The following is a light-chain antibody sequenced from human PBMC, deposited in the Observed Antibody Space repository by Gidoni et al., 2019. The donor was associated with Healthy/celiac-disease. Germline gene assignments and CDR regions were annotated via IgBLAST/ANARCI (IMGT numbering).Light chain of an antibody. CDR2: DVS. J-gene: IGLJ1*01. CDR1: SSDVGGYNY. Sequence: QSALTQPASVSGSTGQSITISCTGTSSDVGGYNYVSWYQQHPGKAPKLRIYDVSNRPSGVSNRFSGSKSGNTASLTFSGLQAEDEADYYCSSYTSSSTPYVFGTGTKVTVL. V-gene: IGLV2-14*01. CDR3: SSYTSSSTPYV.